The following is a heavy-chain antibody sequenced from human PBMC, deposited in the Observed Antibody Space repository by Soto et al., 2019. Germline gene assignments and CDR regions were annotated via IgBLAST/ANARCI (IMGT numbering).Heavy chain of an antibody. V-gene: IGHV3-23*01. CDR3: AKDLRFXLSGLRGHYYYYYGMDV. D-gene: IGHD3-10*01. Sequence: GGSLRLSCAASGFTFSSYAMSWVRQAPGKGLEWVSAISGSGGSTYYADSVKGRFTISRDNSKNTLYLQMNSLRAEDTAVYYCAKDLRFXLSGLRGHYYYYYGMDVWGQGTTVTVSS. CDR1: GFTFSSYA. CDR2: ISGSGGST. J-gene: IGHJ6*02.